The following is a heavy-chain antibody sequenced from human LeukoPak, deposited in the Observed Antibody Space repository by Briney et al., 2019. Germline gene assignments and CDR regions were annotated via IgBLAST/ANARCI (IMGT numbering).Heavy chain of an antibody. CDR2: IYHSGST. Sequence: SETLSLTCTVSGDSISSGYYWGCIRQPPGKRLERSGSIYHSGSTYYNTPLKSRATTSVDTSKNHSSLMLSPATAAAAAVDYCSRARLGMVDDWGQGTLVTVSS. D-gene: IGHD7-27*01. J-gene: IGHJ4*02. CDR1: GDSISSGYY. V-gene: IGHV4-38-2*02. CDR3: SRARLGMVDD.